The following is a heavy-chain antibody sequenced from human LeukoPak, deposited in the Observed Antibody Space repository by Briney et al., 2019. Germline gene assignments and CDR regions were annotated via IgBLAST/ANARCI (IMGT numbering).Heavy chain of an antibody. CDR1: GLTFSTYA. J-gene: IGHJ6*03. CDR2: ISGNGATT. V-gene: IGHV3-23*01. D-gene: IGHD2-2*01. CDR3: VANMYNYMDV. Sequence: PGGSLRLSSAVSGLTFSTYAMSWVRQAPGRGLEWASSISGNGATTYYADSVKGRFTISRDNSKNTAFLQMNGLRAEDTAVYYAVANMYNYMDVWGKGTTVTVSS.